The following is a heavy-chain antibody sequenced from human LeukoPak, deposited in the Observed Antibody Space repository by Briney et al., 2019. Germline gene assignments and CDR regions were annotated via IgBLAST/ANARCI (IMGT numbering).Heavy chain of an antibody. J-gene: IGHJ4*02. CDR3: ARGAPRGYCSSTSCYHY. CDR1: GFTFSSYS. V-gene: IGHV3-48*01. Sequence: GGSLRLSCAASGFTFSSYSMNWVRQAPGKGLEWVSYISSSSSTIYYADSVKGRFTISRDNSKNTLYLQMNSLRAEDTAVYYCARGAPRGYCSSTSCYHYWGQGTLVTVSS. D-gene: IGHD2-2*01. CDR2: ISSSSSTI.